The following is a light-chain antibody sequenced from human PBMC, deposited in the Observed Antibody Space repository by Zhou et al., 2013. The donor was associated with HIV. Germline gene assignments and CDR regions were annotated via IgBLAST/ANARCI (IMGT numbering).Light chain of an antibody. CDR3: QQYDNFPLT. CDR1: QDISNY. J-gene: IGKJ4*01. Sequence: DIQMTQSPSSLSASVGDRVTITCQASQDISNYLNWYQQKPGKAPKLLIYDASNLETGGPSRFSGSGSGTDFTFTISSLQPEDIATYYCQQYDNFPLTFGGGTKVEIK. CDR2: DAS. V-gene: IGKV1-33*01.